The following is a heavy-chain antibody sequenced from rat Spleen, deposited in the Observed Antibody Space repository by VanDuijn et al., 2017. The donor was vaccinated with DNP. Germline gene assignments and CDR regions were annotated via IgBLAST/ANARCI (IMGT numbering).Heavy chain of an antibody. J-gene: IGHJ1*01. CDR3: ATGVYYGPPYDF. CDR1: GFTFSNYG. CDR2: ISPSGVST. D-gene: IGHD1-6*01. V-gene: IGHV5-19*01. Sequence: EVQLVESGGGPVQPGRSLKLSCAASGFTFSNYGMHWIRQAPTKGLEWVASISPSGVSTYYRDSVKGRFTISRDNAKSTLYLQMDSLRSEDTATYYCATGVYYGPPYDFWGPGTMVTVSS.